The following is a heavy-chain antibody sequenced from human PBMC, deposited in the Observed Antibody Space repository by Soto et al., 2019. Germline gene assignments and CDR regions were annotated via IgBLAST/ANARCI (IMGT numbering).Heavy chain of an antibody. D-gene: IGHD2-15*01. CDR1: GGSVSSSSCY. CDR3: ATMGTPATGIYYFDY. CDR2: IYYSGST. V-gene: IGHV4-39*01. J-gene: IGHJ4*02. Sequence: SETLSLTCTVSGGSVSSSSCYWGWIRQPPGKGLEWIGSIYYSGSTYYNPSLKSRVTISVDASKNQFSLNLSFVTAADTAVYYCATMGTPATGIYYFDYWGQGTLVTVSS.